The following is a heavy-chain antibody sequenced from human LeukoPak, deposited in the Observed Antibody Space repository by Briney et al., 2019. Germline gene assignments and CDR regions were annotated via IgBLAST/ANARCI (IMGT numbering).Heavy chain of an antibody. V-gene: IGHV4-34*01. J-gene: IGHJ4*02. D-gene: IGHD3-22*01. Sequence: SQTLSLTCAVYGGSFSGYYWSWIRQPPGKGPEWIGEINHSGSTNYNPSLKSRVTISVDTSKNQFSLKLSSVTAADTAVYYCARGGWGYYDSSGYCDYWGQGTLVTVSS. CDR2: INHSGST. CDR1: GGSFSGYY. CDR3: ARGGWGYYDSSGYCDY.